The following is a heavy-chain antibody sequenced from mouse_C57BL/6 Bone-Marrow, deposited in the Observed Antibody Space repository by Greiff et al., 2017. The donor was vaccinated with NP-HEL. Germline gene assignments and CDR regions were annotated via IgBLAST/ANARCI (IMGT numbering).Heavy chain of an antibody. CDR2: IHPNRGST. J-gene: IGHJ1*03. CDR3: ARAKYYYGSSDV. Sequence: VQLQQPGAELVKPGASVKLSCKASGYTFTSYWMHWVKQRPGQGLEWIGMIHPNRGSTNYNEKFKSKATLTVDKSSSTAYMQLSSLTSEDSAVYYCARAKYYYGSSDVWGTGTTVTVSS. D-gene: IGHD1-1*01. V-gene: IGHV1-64*01. CDR1: GYTFTSYW.